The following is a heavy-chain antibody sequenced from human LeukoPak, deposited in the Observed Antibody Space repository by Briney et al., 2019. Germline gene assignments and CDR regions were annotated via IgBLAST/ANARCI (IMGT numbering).Heavy chain of an antibody. CDR2: INYSGST. CDR3: ATGSGSYLRGAFDI. V-gene: IGHV4-59*01. CDR1: GGSISSYY. D-gene: IGHD1-26*01. Sequence: SETLSLTCTVSGGSISSYYWSWIRQPPGKGLEWIGYINYSGSTNYNPSLKSRVTISVDTSKNQFSLKLSSVTAADTAVYYCATGSGSYLRGAFDIWGQGTMVTVSS. J-gene: IGHJ3*02.